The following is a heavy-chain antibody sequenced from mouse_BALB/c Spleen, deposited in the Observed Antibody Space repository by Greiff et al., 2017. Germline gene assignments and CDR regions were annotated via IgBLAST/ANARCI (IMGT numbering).Heavy chain of an antibody. CDR1: GYTFTSYW. CDR2: IDPSDSET. Sequence: QVQLQQSGAELVKPGAPVKLSCKASGYTFTSYWMNWVKQRPGRGLEWIGRIDPSDSETHYNQKFKDKATLTVDKSSSTAYIQLSSLTSEDSAVYYCARSGLSPAWFAYWGQGTLVTVSA. D-gene: IGHD3-1*01. J-gene: IGHJ3*01. V-gene: IGHV1-69*02. CDR3: ARSGLSPAWFAY.